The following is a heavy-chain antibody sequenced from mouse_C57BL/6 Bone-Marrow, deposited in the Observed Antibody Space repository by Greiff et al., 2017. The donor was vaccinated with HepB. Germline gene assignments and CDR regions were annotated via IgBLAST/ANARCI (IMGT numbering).Heavy chain of an antibody. V-gene: IGHV1-69*01. CDR3: ARELRLGYYFDY. CDR1: GYTFTSYW. D-gene: IGHD3-2*02. CDR2: IDPSDSYT. Sequence: VQLQQPGAELVMPGASVKLSCKASGYTFTSYWMHWVKQSPGQGLEWIGEIDPSDSYTNYNQKFKGKSTLTVDKSSSTAYMQLSSLTSEDSAVYYCARELRLGYYFDYWGQGTTLTVSS. J-gene: IGHJ2*01.